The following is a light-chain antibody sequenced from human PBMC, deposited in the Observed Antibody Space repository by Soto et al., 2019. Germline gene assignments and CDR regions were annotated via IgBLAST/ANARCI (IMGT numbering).Light chain of an antibody. Sequence: QSVLTQPASVSGSPGQSITITCTGTSSDVGSGDSVSWYQHHPGEAPTLVIYEVKNQPTGVSGRFSGSKSVNTASLTISGLQAEDEGDYYCRTYTTTGSSVFGTGTKVTVL. V-gene: IGLV2-14*01. CDR3: RTYTTTGSSV. CDR1: SSDVGSGDS. CDR2: EVK. J-gene: IGLJ1*01.